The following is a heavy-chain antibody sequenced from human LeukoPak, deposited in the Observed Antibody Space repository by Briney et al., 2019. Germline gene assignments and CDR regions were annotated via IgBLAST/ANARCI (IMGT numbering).Heavy chain of an antibody. Sequence: SETLSLTCGVYGGSLSGYYWSWIRQSPGKGLEWIGQIHHSGSANYNPSLRSRVTISMDTSKNQFSLNLSSVTAADTAVYYCAKHGSYHFDYWGQGTLVTVSS. D-gene: IGHD3-10*01. CDR3: AKHGSYHFDY. CDR2: IHHSGSA. V-gene: IGHV4-34*01. CDR1: GGSLSGYY. J-gene: IGHJ4*02.